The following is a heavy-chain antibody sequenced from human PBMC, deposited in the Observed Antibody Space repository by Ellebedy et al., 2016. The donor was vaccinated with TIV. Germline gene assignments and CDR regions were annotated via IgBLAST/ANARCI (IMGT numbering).Heavy chain of an antibody. D-gene: IGHD4-17*01. CDR2: IYQDGSEK. CDR1: GFTFSSYW. Sequence: GGSLRLSCAVSGFTFSSYWMSWVRQAPGKGLEWVANIYQDGSEKHYSDSVKGRFTISRDNAKNSLYVQMNSLRVEDTAVYYCAREGAYGDYSPGQYGMDVWGQGTTVTVS. J-gene: IGHJ6*02. V-gene: IGHV3-7*03. CDR3: AREGAYGDYSPGQYGMDV.